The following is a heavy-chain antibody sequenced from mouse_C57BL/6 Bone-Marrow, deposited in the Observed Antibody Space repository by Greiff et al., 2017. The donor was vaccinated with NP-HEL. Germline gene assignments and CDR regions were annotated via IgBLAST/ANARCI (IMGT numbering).Heavy chain of an antibody. CDR2: IYPGDGDT. Sequence: VKLVESGAELVKPGASVKISCKASGYAFSSYWMNWVKQRPGKGLEWIGQIYPGDGDTNYNGKFKGKATLTADKSSSTAYMQLSSLTSEDSAVYFCAREGALWLRRNYYAMDDWGKGTSVTVSS. J-gene: IGHJ4*01. D-gene: IGHD2-2*01. CDR3: AREGALWLRRNYYAMDD. CDR1: GYAFSSYW. V-gene: IGHV1-80*01.